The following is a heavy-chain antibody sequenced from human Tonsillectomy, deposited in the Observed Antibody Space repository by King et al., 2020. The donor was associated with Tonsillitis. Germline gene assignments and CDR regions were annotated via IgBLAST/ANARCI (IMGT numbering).Heavy chain of an antibody. V-gene: IGHV1-2*02. D-gene: IGHD5/OR15-5a*01. J-gene: IGHJ6*02. CDR1: GYTFTGYY. Sequence: VQLVQSGAEVKKPGASVKVSCKASGYTFTGYYMHWVRQVPGQGLEWMGWINPNSGGTNYAQKFQGRVTMTRDMSITAAYMELSRLRSDDTAVYYCATEPSVIVSRVVAASYYYYGMDVWGQGTTVTVSS. CDR2: INPNSGGT. CDR3: ATEPSVIVSRVVAASYYYYGMDV.